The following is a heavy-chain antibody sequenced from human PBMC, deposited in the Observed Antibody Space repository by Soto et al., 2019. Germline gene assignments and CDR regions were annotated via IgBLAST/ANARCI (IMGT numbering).Heavy chain of an antibody. D-gene: IGHD7-27*01. J-gene: IGHJ4*02. Sequence: SETLSLTCTVSGGSVRSGSYYWSWIRQPPGKGLEWIGYISYSGSTNYNPSLKSRLTVSLDTSKNQFSLKLSSVTAADTAVYYCARVERANWGYKVARYFDYWGPGTLVTVSS. CDR1: GGSVRSGSYY. V-gene: IGHV4-61*01. CDR2: ISYSGST. CDR3: ARVERANWGYKVARYFDY.